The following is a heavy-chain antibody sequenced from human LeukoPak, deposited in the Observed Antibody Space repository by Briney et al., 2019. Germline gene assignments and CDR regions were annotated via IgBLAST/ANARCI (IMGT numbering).Heavy chain of an antibody. D-gene: IGHD1-1*01. J-gene: IGHJ4*02. CDR2: INPNSGGT. V-gene: IGHV1-2*02. CDR3: ARTDNWNDSYFDY. Sequence: ASVKVSCKASGYTFTGYDMHWVRQAPGQGLEWMGWINPNSGGTNYEQKFQGRVTMTRDTYISTAYMELSRMRSDDTAVYYCARTDNWNDSYFDYWGQGTLVTVSS. CDR1: GYTFTGYD.